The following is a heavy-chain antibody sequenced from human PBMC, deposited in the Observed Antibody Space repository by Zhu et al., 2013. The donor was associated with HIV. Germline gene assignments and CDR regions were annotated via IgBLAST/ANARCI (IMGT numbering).Heavy chain of an antibody. J-gene: IGHJ4*02. D-gene: IGHD3-22*01. CDR1: GGTFSSST. V-gene: IGHV1-69*01. CDR2: ILPIFGTA. Sequence: QVQLVQSGAEVKKPGSSVKVSCKASGGTFSSSTINWVRQAPGQGLEWMGGILPIFGTANYAQKFQGRVTITADESTSTAYMELSSLRSEDTAVYYCGRHHNSGYYSYFDYWGQGTLVTVSS. CDR3: GRHHNSGYYSYFDY.